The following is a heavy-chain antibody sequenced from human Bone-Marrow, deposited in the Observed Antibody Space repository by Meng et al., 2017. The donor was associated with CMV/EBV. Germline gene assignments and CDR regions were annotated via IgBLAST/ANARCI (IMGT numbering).Heavy chain of an antibody. D-gene: IGHD2-2*03. CDR2: IIPILGIA. CDR1: GGTFSSYA. Sequence: SVKVSCQASGGTFSSYAISWVRQAPGQGLEWTGGIIPILGIANYAQKFQGRVTITADKSTSTAYMELSSLRSEDTAVYYLASGCCCSTSFSFLTTERPHYYYYGMDVWGQGTPVTVSS. J-gene: IGHJ6*02. V-gene: IGHV1-69*10. CDR3: ASGCCCSTSFSFLTTERPHYYYYGMDV.